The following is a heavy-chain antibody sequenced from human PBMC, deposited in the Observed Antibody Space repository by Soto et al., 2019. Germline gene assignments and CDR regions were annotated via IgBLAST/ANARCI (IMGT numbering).Heavy chain of an antibody. D-gene: IGHD3-22*01. Sequence: KTSETLSLTXTVSGGSYCGWIRQPPGKGLEWIGSIYYSGSTYYNPSPKSRVTISVDTSKNQVSLNVSSVTAADTAVYYCASQQYYYDSSGYSASDAFDIWGQGTMVTVSS. J-gene: IGHJ3*02. V-gene: IGHV4-39*01. CDR2: IYYSGST. CDR3: ASQQYYYDSSGYSASDAFDI. CDR1: GGSY.